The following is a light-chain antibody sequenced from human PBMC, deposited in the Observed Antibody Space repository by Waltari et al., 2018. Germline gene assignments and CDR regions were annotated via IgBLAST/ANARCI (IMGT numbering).Light chain of an antibody. CDR1: KLEDQY. CDR3: QVWDTTTAV. Sequence: SYDLTQSPSVSVSPGQTARLTCSGDKLEDQYANWYQQKAGQSPVLVIYQDTKRPLGIPGRFSGSSSGNTATLTISGTQSRDEADYFCQVWDTTTAVFGGGTKVTVL. V-gene: IGLV3-1*01. CDR2: QDT. J-gene: IGLJ3*02.